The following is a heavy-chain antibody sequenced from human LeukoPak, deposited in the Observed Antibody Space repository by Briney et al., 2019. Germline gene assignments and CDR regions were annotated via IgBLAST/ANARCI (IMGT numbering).Heavy chain of an antibody. D-gene: IGHD3-22*01. CDR1: GFTFSSYG. CDR2: IRYDGSNK. J-gene: IGHJ6*03. Sequence: GGSLRLSCAASGFTFSSYGMHWVRQAPGKGLEWVAFIRYDGSNKYYADSVKGRFTISRDNSKNTLYLQMNSLRAEDTAVYYCAKDSYYDSSGYYPYYYYYYCMDVWGKGTTVTISS. CDR3: AKDSYYDSSGYYPYYYYYYCMDV. V-gene: IGHV3-30*02.